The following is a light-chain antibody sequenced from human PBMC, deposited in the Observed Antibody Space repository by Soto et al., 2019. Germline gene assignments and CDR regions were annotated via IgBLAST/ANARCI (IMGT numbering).Light chain of an antibody. V-gene: IGKV3-20*01. J-gene: IGKJ4*01. Sequence: EIVLTQSPGTLSLSPGERATLSCRASQSFHTNYLAWYQQRPGQAPRLLIYAASRRASGIPDRFSGSGSGTDFTLTISRLEPEDSAVYFCQKYDSTPWFTFGGGTKIEIK. CDR1: QSFHTNY. CDR3: QKYDSTPWFT. CDR2: AAS.